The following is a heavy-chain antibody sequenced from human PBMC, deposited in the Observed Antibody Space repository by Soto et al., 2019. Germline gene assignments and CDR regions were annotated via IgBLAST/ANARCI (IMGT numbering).Heavy chain of an antibody. V-gene: IGHV1-69*01. CDR3: ASGTYYDFWSGSHHFDS. CDR1: GGTLNSYA. Sequence: QVQLVQSGAEVKKPGSSVKVSCKASGGTLNSYAINWVRQAPGQGLQWMGGSIPMFDTANYAQKFQGRVTITADESTSTAYMELNSLRSEDTAVYYCASGTYYDFWSGSHHFDSWGQGTLVTVSS. CDR2: SIPMFDTA. D-gene: IGHD3-3*01. J-gene: IGHJ4*02.